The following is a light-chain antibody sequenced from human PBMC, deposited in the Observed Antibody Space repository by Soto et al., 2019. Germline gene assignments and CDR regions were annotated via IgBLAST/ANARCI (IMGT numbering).Light chain of an antibody. V-gene: IGKV3-20*01. J-gene: IGKJ2*01. CDR3: QQYGNSPYT. Sequence: EIVLTQSPGTLSLSPGERATLSCRASQSVSSTYLGWYQQKPGQAPRLLIYAASARATGIPDRFSGSGSGTDFTLRISRLEPEDFAVYYCQQYGNSPYTFGQGTKLEIK. CDR2: AAS. CDR1: QSVSSTY.